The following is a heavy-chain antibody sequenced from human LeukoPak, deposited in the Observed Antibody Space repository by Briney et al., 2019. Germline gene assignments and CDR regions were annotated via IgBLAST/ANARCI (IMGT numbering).Heavy chain of an antibody. CDR3: ANLHAGPYYYMDV. V-gene: IGHV3-48*03. J-gene: IGHJ6*03. CDR2: ISSGGSKK. CDR1: GFSFSSYE. Sequence: GGSLRLSCVGSGFSFSSYEMNWVRQAPGKGLEWVSYISSGGSKKYYADSVKGRFAISRDNAKNTLYLQMNSLRAEDTALYYCANLHAGPYYYMDVWGKGTTVTVSS.